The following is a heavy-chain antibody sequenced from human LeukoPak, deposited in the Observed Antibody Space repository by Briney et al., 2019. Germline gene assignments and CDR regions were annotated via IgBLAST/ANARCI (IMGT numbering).Heavy chain of an antibody. CDR1: GFTFSSHA. D-gene: IGHD3-9*01. CDR2: ISGSGGST. CDR3: AKGGYFDSTNEDYFDY. V-gene: IGHV3-23*01. Sequence: GGSLTLSCAASGFTFSSHAMSWVRQAPGKGLEWVSDISGSGGSTYYADSVKGRFTIPRDNSKNTLYLQMNSLRAEDTAVYYCAKGGYFDSTNEDYFDYWGQGTLVTVSS. J-gene: IGHJ4*02.